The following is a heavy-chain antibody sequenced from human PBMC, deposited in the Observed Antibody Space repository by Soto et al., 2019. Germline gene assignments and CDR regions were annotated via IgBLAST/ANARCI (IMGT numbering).Heavy chain of an antibody. CDR3: AKDQHIAVAGTLDY. CDR2: ISGSGGST. CDR1: GFTFSSYA. D-gene: IGHD6-19*01. J-gene: IGHJ4*02. V-gene: IGHV3-23*01. Sequence: EVQLLESGGGLVQPGGSLRLSCAASGFTFSSYAMSWVRQAPGKGLEWVSAISGSGGSTYYADSEKGRFTISRDNSKNTLYLQMNSLRAEDTAVYYCAKDQHIAVAGTLDYWGQGTLVTVSS.